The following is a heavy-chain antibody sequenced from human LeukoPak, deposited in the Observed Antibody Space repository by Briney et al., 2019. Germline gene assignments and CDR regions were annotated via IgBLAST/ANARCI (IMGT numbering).Heavy chain of an antibody. Sequence: SETLSLTCSVSGCSISSGGYYWSWIRQHPGKGLEWIGYIYYSGSTYYNPSLESRVTISVDTSKNQFSLKLSSVTAADTAVYYCARVKYSSSWYYFDYWGQGTLVTVSS. CDR3: ARVKYSSSWYYFDY. J-gene: IGHJ4*02. V-gene: IGHV4-31*03. CDR1: GCSISSGGYY. D-gene: IGHD6-13*01. CDR2: IYYSGST.